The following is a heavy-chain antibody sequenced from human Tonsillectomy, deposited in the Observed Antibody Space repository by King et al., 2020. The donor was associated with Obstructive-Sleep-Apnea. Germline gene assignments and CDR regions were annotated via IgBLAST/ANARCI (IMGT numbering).Heavy chain of an antibody. V-gene: IGHV3-74*01. Sequence: VQLVESGGGLVQPGGSLRLSCAASGFSFISYWMHWVRQVSGNGLVWVSRINNDGSTTGYAYSVKGRGSISRDNAKNTVYLQRNMLRAEDTAVYHCARTFGYSYGDYWGQGTLVTVSS. CDR1: GFSFISYW. J-gene: IGHJ4*02. D-gene: IGHD5-18*01. CDR3: ARTFGYSYGDY. CDR2: INNDGSTT.